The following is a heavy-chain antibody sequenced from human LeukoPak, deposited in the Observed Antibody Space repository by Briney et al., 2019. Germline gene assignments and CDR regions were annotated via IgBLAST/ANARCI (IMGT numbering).Heavy chain of an antibody. Sequence: GESLKISCKGSGYSFTSYWIGWVRQMTGKGLEWMGIIYPGDSGTRYSPSFQGQVTISADKSISTAYLQWSSLKASDTAMYYCASSISVDTAMPFDYWGQGTLVTVSS. CDR2: IYPGDSGT. D-gene: IGHD5-18*01. J-gene: IGHJ4*02. CDR1: GYSFTSYW. V-gene: IGHV5-51*01. CDR3: ASSISVDTAMPFDY.